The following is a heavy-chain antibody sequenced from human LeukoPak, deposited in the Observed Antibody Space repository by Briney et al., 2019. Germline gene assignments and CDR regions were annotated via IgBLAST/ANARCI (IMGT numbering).Heavy chain of an antibody. V-gene: IGHV4-34*01. CDR3: ARGRAGRGYSYVIYYYYYMDV. Sequence: PSETLSLTCSVYGGSFNDYDWSWVRQAPGRGLQWIGEINESGATNCDPSLKSRVTISVDTSKNQFSLKLSSVTAADTAVYYCARGRAGRGYSYVIYYYYYMDVWGKGTTVTVSS. D-gene: IGHD5-18*01. CDR2: INESGAT. J-gene: IGHJ6*03. CDR1: GGSFNDYD.